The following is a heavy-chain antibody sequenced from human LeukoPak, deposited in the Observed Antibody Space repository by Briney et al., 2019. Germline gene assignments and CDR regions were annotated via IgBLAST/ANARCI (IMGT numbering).Heavy chain of an antibody. Sequence: KRGESLKISCKVSGYSFNTYWIGWVRQMPGKGLEWMGIIYPGDSDTRYSPSFQGQVTISADKSISTAYLQWSSLKASDTAMYYCARRNDYGDLGWFDPWGQGTLVTVSS. CDR1: GYSFNTYW. J-gene: IGHJ5*02. D-gene: IGHD4-17*01. CDR3: ARRNDYGDLGWFDP. CDR2: IYPGDSDT. V-gene: IGHV5-51*01.